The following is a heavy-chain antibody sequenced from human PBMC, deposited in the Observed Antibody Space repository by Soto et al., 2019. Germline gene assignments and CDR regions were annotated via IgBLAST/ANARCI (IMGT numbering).Heavy chain of an antibody. Sequence: EVQLVESGGGLIQPGGSLRLSCAVSGFTVSNNYMSWVRQAPGKGLEGVSVIYSGGYTAYGDSVKGRFTISRDNSKNTLIFKMKSLGAGDRAVYYLGTAPGGGGYWGQGTLVTVSS. J-gene: IGHJ4*02. CDR1: GFTVSNNY. V-gene: IGHV3-53*01. CDR2: IYSGGYT. CDR3: GTAPGGGGY. D-gene: IGHD7-27*01.